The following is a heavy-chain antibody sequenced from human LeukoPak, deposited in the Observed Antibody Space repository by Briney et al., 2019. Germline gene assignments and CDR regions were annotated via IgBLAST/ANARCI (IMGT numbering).Heavy chain of an antibody. CDR3: ARSGGVVVVPAAASDY. CDR2: IIPILGIA. CDR1: GGTFTSYA. V-gene: IGHV1-69*04. J-gene: IGHJ4*02. Sequence: GASVKVSCKASGGTFTSYAISWVRQAPGQGLEWMGRIIPILGIANYAQKFQGRVTITADKSTSTAYMELSSLRSEDTAVYYCARSGGVVVVPAAASDYWRQGTLVTVSS. D-gene: IGHD2-2*01.